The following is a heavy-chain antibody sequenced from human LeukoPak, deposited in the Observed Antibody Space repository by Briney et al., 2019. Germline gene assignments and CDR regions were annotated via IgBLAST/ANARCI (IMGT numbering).Heavy chain of an antibody. CDR1: GFTFSSYW. CDR2: IKKDGSIK. V-gene: IGHV3-7*03. D-gene: IGHD2-2*02. Sequence: GGSLRLSCAASGFTFSSYWMTWVRQAPGKGLEWVANIKKDGSIKAYVDSVKGRFTISRDNAKNSVYLQMNSLRAEDTAVYYCAKDRLPAAIFSDYWGQGTLVTVSS. J-gene: IGHJ4*02. CDR3: AKDRLPAAIFSDY.